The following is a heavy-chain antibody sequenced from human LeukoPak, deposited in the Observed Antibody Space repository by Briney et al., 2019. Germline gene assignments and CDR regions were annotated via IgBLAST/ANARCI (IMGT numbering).Heavy chain of an antibody. J-gene: IGHJ3*02. D-gene: IGHD3-22*01. CDR3: ASGGSYFDSSGGNDAFDI. CDR1: GFTFSSYS. CDR2: ISSSSGTM. Sequence: PGGSLRLSCGASGFTFSSYSMNWVRQAPGKGLEWVSYISSSSGTMHYAGSVKGRFTISRDNGKNSLYLQMTSLRAEDTAVYYCASGGSYFDSSGGNDAFDIWGQGTMVTVSS. V-gene: IGHV3-48*04.